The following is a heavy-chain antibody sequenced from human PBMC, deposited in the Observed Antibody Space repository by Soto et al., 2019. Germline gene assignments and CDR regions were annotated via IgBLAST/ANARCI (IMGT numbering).Heavy chain of an antibody. CDR2: ITPSGGST. J-gene: IGHJ6*03. Sequence: QVQLVQSGAEVKKPGASVKVSCKASGYTFTSYYMHWVRQAPGQGLEWMGMITPSGGSTSYAQKFQGRVTMTRATSTSTFYMELSSLRSEDTAVYSCAGGYCSSTSCYAYYMDVWGKGTTVTVSS. CDR3: AGGYCSSTSCYAYYMDV. D-gene: IGHD2-2*01. V-gene: IGHV1-46*03. CDR1: GYTFTSYY.